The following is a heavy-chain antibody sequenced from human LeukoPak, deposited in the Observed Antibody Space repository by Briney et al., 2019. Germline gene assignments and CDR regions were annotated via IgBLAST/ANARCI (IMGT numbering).Heavy chain of an antibody. J-gene: IGHJ4*02. V-gene: IGHV3-20*04. CDR3: ARDQSSSSGQTDY. CDR1: GFTFDDYG. Sequence: RTGGSLRLSCAASGFTFDDYGMSWVRQAPGKGLEWVSGINWNGGSTGYADSVKGRFTISRDNAKNSLYLQMNSLRAEDTAVYYCARDQSSSSGQTDYWGQGTLVTVSS. CDR2: INWNGGST. D-gene: IGHD6-19*01.